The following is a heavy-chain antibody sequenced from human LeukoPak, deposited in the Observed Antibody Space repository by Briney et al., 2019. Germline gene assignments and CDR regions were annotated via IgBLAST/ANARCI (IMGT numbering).Heavy chain of an antibody. V-gene: IGHV3-53*01. D-gene: IGHD6-13*01. Sequence: GGSLRLSCAASGFTVSKNYMTWVRQAPGKGLEWVSVIYGTGSTSYADSVKGRFTTSRDNSKNTLYLQMNSLRVDDTAVYYCARDKGSSWSDDFDVWGQGTTVTVSS. CDR1: GFTVSKNY. CDR2: IYGTGST. CDR3: ARDKGSSWSDDFDV. J-gene: IGHJ3*01.